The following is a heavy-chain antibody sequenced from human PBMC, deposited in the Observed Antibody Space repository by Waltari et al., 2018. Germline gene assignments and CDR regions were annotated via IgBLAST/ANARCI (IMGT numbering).Heavy chain of an antibody. V-gene: IGHV3-7*01. CDR3: ARPGGRFLEEQYFDL. CDR1: GFTFSSYW. D-gene: IGHD3-3*01. J-gene: IGHJ2*01. CDR2: IKQDGSEK. Sequence: EVQLVESGGGLVQPGGSLRLSCAASGFTFSSYWMGWVRQAPGKGLEWVANIKQDGSEKYYVDSVKGRFTISRDNAKNSLYLQMNSLRAEDTAVYYCARPGGRFLEEQYFDLWGRGTLVTVSS.